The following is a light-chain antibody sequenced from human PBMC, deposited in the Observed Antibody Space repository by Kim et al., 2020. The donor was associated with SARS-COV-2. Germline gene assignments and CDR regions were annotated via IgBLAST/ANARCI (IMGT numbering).Light chain of an antibody. Sequence: PGEKATLSCRASQSVSSSSLAWYQQKPGQAPRLLIYGASSWAPGIPDRFSGSGSGTDFTLTISRVEPEDFAVYYCQQYGSSPQTFGQGTKV. CDR3: QQYGSSPQT. CDR1: QSVSSSS. CDR2: GAS. J-gene: IGKJ1*01. V-gene: IGKV3-20*01.